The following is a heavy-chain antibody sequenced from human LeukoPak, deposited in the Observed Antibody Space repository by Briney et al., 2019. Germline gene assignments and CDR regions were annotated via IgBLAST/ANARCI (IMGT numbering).Heavy chain of an antibody. CDR2: ISDDGRTE. V-gene: IGHV3-30*18. Sequence: PGRSLRLSCAALGFTFSSHGMHWVRQAPGKGLEWVAVISDDGRTEYYADSVKGRFTISRDNSKNTVSLQMNSLRDDDTAVFYCTKGGATGSRYNFDYWGQGTLVTVSS. CDR3: TKGGATGSRYNFDY. D-gene: IGHD2-15*01. CDR1: GFTFSSHG. J-gene: IGHJ4*02.